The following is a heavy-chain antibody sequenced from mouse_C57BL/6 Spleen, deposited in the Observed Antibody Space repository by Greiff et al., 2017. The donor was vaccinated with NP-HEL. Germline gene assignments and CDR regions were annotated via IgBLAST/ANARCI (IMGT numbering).Heavy chain of an antibody. Sequence: QVQLQQSGPELVKPGASVKFSCKASGYAFSGSWMNWVKQRPGQGLEWIGRIYPGDGDTNYNGKFQGKATLTADKSSSTAYLQLSSLTSEDAAVYFCARSGMCERSSYAMDYWGQGTSVTVSS. D-gene: IGHD1-1*01. CDR2: IYPGDGDT. J-gene: IGHJ4*01. CDR3: ARSGMCERSSYAMDY. V-gene: IGHV1-82*01. CDR1: GYAFSGSW.